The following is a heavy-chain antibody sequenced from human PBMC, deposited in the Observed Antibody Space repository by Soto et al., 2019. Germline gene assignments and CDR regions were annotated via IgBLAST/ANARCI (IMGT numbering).Heavy chain of an antibody. CDR2: IKEDGSEK. D-gene: IGHD5-18*01. V-gene: IGHV3-7*05. CDR3: ACDGGGYSYGYYFDY. Sequence: DVQLVESGGGLVQPGGSLRLYCAASGITFINYWMTWVRQVPGKGLEWVANIKEDGSEKYFVDSVKGRFTISRDNARNSLYLQMNSLRAEDTAVYYCACDGGGYSYGYYFDYWGQGALVSVSS. CDR1: GITFINYW. J-gene: IGHJ4*02.